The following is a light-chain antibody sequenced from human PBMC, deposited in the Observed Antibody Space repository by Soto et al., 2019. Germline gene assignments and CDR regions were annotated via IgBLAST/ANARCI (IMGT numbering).Light chain of an antibody. CDR1: QSFNSIY. Sequence: VLTQSPGPLSLSPGERATLSCRASQSFNSIYLAWYQQKPGQAPRLLIYGASSRATGIPDRFSGSGSRTDFTLTISRVEPEVFAVYYCHQYDSWTFGQGTKVDI. J-gene: IGKJ1*01. V-gene: IGKV3-20*01. CDR2: GAS. CDR3: HQYDSWT.